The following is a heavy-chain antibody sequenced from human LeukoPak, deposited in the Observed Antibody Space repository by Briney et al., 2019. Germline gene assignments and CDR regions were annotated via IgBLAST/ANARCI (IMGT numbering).Heavy chain of an antibody. CDR2: ITGSGDDT. CDR3: AKGSANARPYYFDY. Sequence: GEYLRLSCAASGVTFSTYAMTWVRQAPGKGLEWVSAITGSGDDTWYADSVKGRFTISRDNSKNTLYLQMNSLRSEDTAVYYCAKGSANARPYYFDYWGQGTLVTVSS. J-gene: IGHJ4*02. CDR1: GVTFSTYA. V-gene: IGHV3-23*01. D-gene: IGHD6-25*01.